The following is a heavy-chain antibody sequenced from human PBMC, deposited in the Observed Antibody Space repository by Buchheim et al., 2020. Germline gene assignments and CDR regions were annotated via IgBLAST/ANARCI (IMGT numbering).Heavy chain of an antibody. V-gene: IGHV3-30*18. CDR1: GFTFSSYG. Sequence: QVQLVESGGGVVQPGRSLRLSCAASGFTFSSYGMHWVRQAPGKGLEWVAVISYDGSNKYYADSVKGRFTISRDNSKNTLYLQINSLRAEDTAVYYCAKDQGYYDFWSGYYPDYYYGMDVWGQGTT. J-gene: IGHJ6*02. D-gene: IGHD3-3*01. CDR2: ISYDGSNK. CDR3: AKDQGYYDFWSGYYPDYYYGMDV.